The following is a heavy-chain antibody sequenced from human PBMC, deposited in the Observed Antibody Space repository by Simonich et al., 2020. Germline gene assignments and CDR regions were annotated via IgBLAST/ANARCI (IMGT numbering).Heavy chain of an antibody. CDR1: GFTFSSYW. Sequence: EVQLVESGGGLVQPGGSLRLSCAASGFTFSSYWMSWVRQAPGKGLEWGANIKQDGNEKYYGDSVKGRFTISRDNAKNSLYLQMNSLRAEDTAVYYCARDREVYGSGSYYNYWGQGTLVTVSS. D-gene: IGHD3-10*01. CDR3: ARDREVYGSGSYYNY. CDR2: IKQDGNEK. V-gene: IGHV3-7*01. J-gene: IGHJ4*02.